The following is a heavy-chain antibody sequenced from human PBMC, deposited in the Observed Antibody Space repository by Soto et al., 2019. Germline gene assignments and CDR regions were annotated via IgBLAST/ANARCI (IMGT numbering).Heavy chain of an antibody. CDR2: ISAYNGNT. D-gene: IGHD5-12*01. CDR1: GYTFTSYG. CDR3: ARYSGYDPYYYYMDL. Sequence: ASVKVSCKASGYTFTSYGISWVRQAPGQGLEWMGWISAYNGNTNYAQKLQGRVTMTTDTSTSTAYMELRSLRSDDTAVYYCARYSGYDPYYYYMDLWGKGTSVTVSS. V-gene: IGHV1-18*01. J-gene: IGHJ6*03.